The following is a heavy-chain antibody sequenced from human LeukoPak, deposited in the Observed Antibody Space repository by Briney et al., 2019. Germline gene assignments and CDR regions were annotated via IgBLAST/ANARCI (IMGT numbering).Heavy chain of an antibody. Sequence: GGSLRLSCAASGFTFGSYEMNWVRQAPGKGLEWVSYISSSGSTIYYADSVKGRFTISRDNAKNSLYLQMNSLRAEDTADYYCARVSLPSAEDDAFDIWGQGTMVTVSS. V-gene: IGHV3-48*03. D-gene: IGHD1-26*01. CDR1: GFTFGSYE. J-gene: IGHJ3*02. CDR2: ISSSGSTI. CDR3: ARVSLPSAEDDAFDI.